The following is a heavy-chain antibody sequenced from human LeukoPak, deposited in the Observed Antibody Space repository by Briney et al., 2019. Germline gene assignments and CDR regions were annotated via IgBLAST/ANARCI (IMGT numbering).Heavy chain of an antibody. D-gene: IGHD3-10*01. J-gene: IGHJ6*02. Sequence: GSLRLSCAASGFTFSSYSMSWVRQAPGKGLEWVANIKQDGSEKYYVDSVKGRFTISRDNAKNSLYLQMNSLRAEDTAVYYCARDRRYYYGSGSNGMDVWGQGTTVTVSS. V-gene: IGHV3-7*01. CDR1: GFTFSSYS. CDR3: ARDRRYYYGSGSNGMDV. CDR2: IKQDGSEK.